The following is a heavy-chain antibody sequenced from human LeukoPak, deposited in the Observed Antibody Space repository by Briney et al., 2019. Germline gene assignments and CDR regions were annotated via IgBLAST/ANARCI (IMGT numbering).Heavy chain of an antibody. J-gene: IGHJ4*02. CDR1: GYIFTDYY. CDR2: INPSSGGT. CDR3: AKPQYSFGSGSTRPLFDY. D-gene: IGHD3-10*01. V-gene: IGHV1-2*02. Sequence: GASLKVSCKTSGYIFTDYYIHWVRQARGQGLEWMGWINPSSGGTYFAQKFEARVTLTRDTSINTAYMEMRGLTSDDTAVYYCAKPQYSFGSGSTRPLFDYWGQGTLVTVSS.